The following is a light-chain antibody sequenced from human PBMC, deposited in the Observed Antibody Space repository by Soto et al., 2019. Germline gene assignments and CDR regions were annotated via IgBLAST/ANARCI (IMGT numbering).Light chain of an antibody. Sequence: DLQMTQSPSSLSASVGDRVTLTCRASPGINTYLAWYQQRPGHAPKLLIYEASTLQSGVPPRFSGTGSRTHFTLTITSLRPEDVGTYFCHSYNSFPFTFGPGTRVDLK. CDR3: HSYNSFPFT. J-gene: IGKJ3*01. CDR1: PGINTY. V-gene: IGKV1-27*01. CDR2: EAS.